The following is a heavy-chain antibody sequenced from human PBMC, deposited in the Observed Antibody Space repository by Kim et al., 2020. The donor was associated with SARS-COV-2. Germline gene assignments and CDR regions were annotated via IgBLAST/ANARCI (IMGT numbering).Heavy chain of an antibody. CDR3: ARGSGWLVDY. CDR1: GDSISTYY. CDR2: IHTSGTT. J-gene: IGHJ4*02. D-gene: IGHD6-19*01. V-gene: IGHV4-4*07. Sequence: SETLSLTCTVSGDSISTYYWSWIRQPAEKGLEWIGLIHTSGTTNYNPSLKSRVTMSVDTSKNQFSLKLSSVTAADTAVYYCARGSGWLVDYRGQGILVIVSS.